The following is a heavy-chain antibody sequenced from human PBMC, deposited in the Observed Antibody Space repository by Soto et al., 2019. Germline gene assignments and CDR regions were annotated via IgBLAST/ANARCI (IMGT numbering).Heavy chain of an antibody. CDR2: IIPIFGTA. CDR1: GVTFSSYA. D-gene: IGHD2-15*01. V-gene: IGHV1-69*12. CDR3: ARESRYCSGGSCYCLPGIDY. J-gene: IGHJ4*02. Sequence: QVQLVQSGAEVKKPGSSVKVSCKASGVTFSSYAISWVRQAPGQGLEWMGGIIPIFGTANYAQKFQGRVTITADESTSTAYMELSSLRSEDKAVYYCARESRYCSGGSCYCLPGIDYWGQGTLVTVSS.